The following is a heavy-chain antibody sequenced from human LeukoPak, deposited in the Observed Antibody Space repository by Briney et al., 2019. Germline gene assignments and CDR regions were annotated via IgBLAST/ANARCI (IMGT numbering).Heavy chain of an antibody. D-gene: IGHD5-18*01. CDR1: GGSINNYY. Sequence: PSETLSLTCTVSGGSINNYYWSGIRQPPGKGLEWIGYIYSSGSTNYNPSLKSRVTISVDTSKNQFSLKLSSVTAADTAVYYCAREYSYGHGLDYWGQGTLVTVSS. CDR3: AREYSYGHGLDY. CDR2: IYSSGST. V-gene: IGHV4-59*01. J-gene: IGHJ4*02.